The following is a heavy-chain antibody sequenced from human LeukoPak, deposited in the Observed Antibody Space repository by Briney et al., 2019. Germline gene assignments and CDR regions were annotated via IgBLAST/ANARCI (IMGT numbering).Heavy chain of an antibody. J-gene: IGHJ3*02. CDR1: GYTFTGYY. CDR2: INPNSGGT. D-gene: IGHD3-16*01. V-gene: IGHV1-2*06. Sequence: ASVKVSCKASGYTFTGYYMHWVRQAPGQGPEWMGRINPNSGGTNYAQKFQGRVTMTRDTSISTAYMELSRLRSDDTAVYYCARVSEIWAFDIWGQGTMVTVSS. CDR3: ARVSEIWAFDI.